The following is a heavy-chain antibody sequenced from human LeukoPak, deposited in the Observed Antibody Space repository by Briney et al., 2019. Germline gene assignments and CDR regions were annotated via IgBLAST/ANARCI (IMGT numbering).Heavy chain of an antibody. CDR2: ISAYNGNT. Sequence: ASVKVCCKASGYTFTSYGISWVRQAPGQGLGWMRWISAYNGNTNYAQKLQGRVTMTTDTSTSTAYMELRRLRSDDTAVYYCARERCSSTSCYGGWFDPWGQGTLVTVSS. J-gene: IGHJ5*02. CDR1: GYTFTSYG. V-gene: IGHV1-18*01. D-gene: IGHD2-2*01. CDR3: ARERCSSTSCYGGWFDP.